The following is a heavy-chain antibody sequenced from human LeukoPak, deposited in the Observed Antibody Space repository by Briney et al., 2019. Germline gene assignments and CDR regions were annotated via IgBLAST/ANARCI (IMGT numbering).Heavy chain of an antibody. V-gene: IGHV4-39*01. D-gene: IGHD3-10*01. J-gene: IGHJ4*02. CDR2: AYYTGTT. CDR3: ARVRGVINPIDY. CDR1: GGSISGSSYY. Sequence: SETLSLTCTVSGGSISGSSYYWGWLRQPPGKGLEWIANAYYTGTTYYNPSLKSRVTISVDTSKNQFSLKLSSVTAADTAVYYCARVRGVINPIDYWGQGTLVTVSS.